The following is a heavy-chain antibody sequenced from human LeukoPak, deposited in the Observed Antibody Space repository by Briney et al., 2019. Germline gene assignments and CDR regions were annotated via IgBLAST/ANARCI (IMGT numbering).Heavy chain of an antibody. CDR1: GGSFSGYY. CDR2: INHSGST. V-gene: IGHV4-34*01. D-gene: IGHD5-18*01. Sequence: SETLSLTCAVYGGSFSGYYWSWIRQPPGKGLEWIGEINHSGSTNYNPSLKSRVTISVDTSKNQFSLKLSSVTAADTAVYYCARARGRGYSYGPDNRAFDYWGQGTLVTVSS. J-gene: IGHJ4*02. CDR3: ARARGRGYSYGPDNRAFDY.